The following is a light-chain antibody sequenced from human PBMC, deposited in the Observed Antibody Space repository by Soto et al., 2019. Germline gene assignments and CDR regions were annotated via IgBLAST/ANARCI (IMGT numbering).Light chain of an antibody. Sequence: DIRMTQSPLSLSASVGDRVTITCRASQSISDYVNWYQQKPGKAPKLLIFAASSLPSGVPSRFSGSGSGTDFTLAINSVSPEDYATYHCQQSHSVPFTFGPGTKVHIE. CDR2: AAS. J-gene: IGKJ3*01. CDR3: QQSHSVPFT. CDR1: QSISDY. V-gene: IGKV1-39*01.